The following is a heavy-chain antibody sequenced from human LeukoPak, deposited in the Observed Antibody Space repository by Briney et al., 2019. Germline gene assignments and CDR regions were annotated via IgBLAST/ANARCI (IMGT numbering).Heavy chain of an antibody. D-gene: IGHD5-18*01. CDR2: IYHSGST. CDR1: GFTFSSYG. CDR3: ARVGSSYGYSGYFDY. J-gene: IGHJ4*02. Sequence: PGGSLRLSCAASGFTFSSYGMHWVRQAPGKGLEWIGEIYHSGSTNYNPSLKSRVTISVDKSKNQFSLKLSSVTAADTALYYCARVGSSYGYSGYFDYWGQGTLVTVSS. V-gene: IGHV4-4*02.